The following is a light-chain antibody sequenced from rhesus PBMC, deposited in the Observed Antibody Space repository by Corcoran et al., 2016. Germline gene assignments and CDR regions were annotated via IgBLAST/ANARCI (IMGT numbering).Light chain of an antibody. Sequence: DIQMTQSPSSLSASVGDTVTITCRASQSISSWLAWYQQKPGKPPHLLIYKASSLQSGVPSRVSVRGSGTDFTLTISSLQSEDFATYFCQQYNSSPYSFGQGTKVEIK. CDR1: QSISSW. V-gene: IGKV1-22*01. CDR3: QQYNSSPYS. CDR2: KAS. J-gene: IGKJ2*01.